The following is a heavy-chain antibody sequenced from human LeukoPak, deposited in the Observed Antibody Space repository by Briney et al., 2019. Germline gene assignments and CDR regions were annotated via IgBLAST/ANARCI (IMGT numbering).Heavy chain of an antibody. J-gene: IGHJ4*02. Sequence: SETLSLTCAVSGYSISSGYHWGWVRQPPGKGLEWIGSIYHSGKTYYNPSLKSRVTISVDTSMNQFSLKLSSVTAADTAVYYCARTLYCSGTNCYGPELVHYWGQGTLVTVSS. D-gene: IGHD2-2*01. CDR2: IYHSGKT. CDR1: GYSISSGYH. V-gene: IGHV4-38-2*01. CDR3: ARTLYCSGTNCYGPELVHY.